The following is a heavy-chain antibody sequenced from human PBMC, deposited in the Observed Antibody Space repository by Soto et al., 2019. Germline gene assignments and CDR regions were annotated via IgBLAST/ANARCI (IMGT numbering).Heavy chain of an antibody. J-gene: IGHJ3*02. D-gene: IGHD3-3*01. Sequence: QVQLVESGGGVVQPGRSLRLSCAASGFTFSSYAMHWVRQAPGKGLEWVAVISYDGSNKYYADSVKGRFTISRDNSKNTLYLQMNSLRAEDTAVYYCAREKGVRFWSGRGGAFDIWGQGTMVTVSS. CDR3: AREKGVRFWSGRGGAFDI. V-gene: IGHV3-30-3*01. CDR2: ISYDGSNK. CDR1: GFTFSSYA.